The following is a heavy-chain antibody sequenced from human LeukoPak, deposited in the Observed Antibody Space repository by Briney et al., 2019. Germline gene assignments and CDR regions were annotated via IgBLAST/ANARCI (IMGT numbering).Heavy chain of an antibody. CDR3: ARVDTAMVGYYYYYMDV. J-gene: IGHJ6*03. V-gene: IGHV5-51*01. D-gene: IGHD5-18*01. CDR2: ICPGDSDT. Sequence: GESLKISCKGSGYSFTSYWIGWVRQMPGKGLEWMGIICPGDSDTRYSPSFQGQVTISADKSISTAYLQWSSLKASDTAMYYCARVDTAMVGYYYYYMDVWGKGTTVTVSS. CDR1: GYSFTSYW.